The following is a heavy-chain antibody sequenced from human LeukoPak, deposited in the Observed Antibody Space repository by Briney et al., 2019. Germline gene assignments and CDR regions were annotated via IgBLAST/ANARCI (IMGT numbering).Heavy chain of an antibody. V-gene: IGHV1-69*01. J-gene: IGHJ4*02. CDR1: GGTFSSYA. Sequence: SVKVSCKASGGTFSSYAISWVRQAPGQGLEWMGGIIPIFGTANYAQKFQGRVTITADESTSTAYMELSSLRSEDTAVYYCATDLNSITIFGVVIAQWPPVYWGQGTLVTVSS. CDR3: ATDLNSITIFGVVIAQWPPVY. D-gene: IGHD3-3*01. CDR2: IIPIFGTA.